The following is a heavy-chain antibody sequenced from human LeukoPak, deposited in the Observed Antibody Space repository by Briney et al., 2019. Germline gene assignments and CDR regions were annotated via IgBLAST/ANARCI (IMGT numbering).Heavy chain of an antibody. CDR3: ARDMIEVIVPGP. CDR1: VFMFTTYS. J-gene: IGHJ5*02. D-gene: IGHD2-2*01. V-gene: IGHV3-48*01. Sequence: GGSLRLSCAASVFMFTTYSMNWARQAPGKGLEWISHISSSGSTIYYADSVKGRFTISRDNAKNSLYLQMNSLRADDTAVYYCARDMIEVIVPGPWGQGTLVTVSS. CDR2: ISSSGSTI.